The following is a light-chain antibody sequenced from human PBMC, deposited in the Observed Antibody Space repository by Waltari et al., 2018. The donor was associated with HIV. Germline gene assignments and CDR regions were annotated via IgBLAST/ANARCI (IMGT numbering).Light chain of an antibody. J-gene: IGLJ2*01. CDR3: SSYTTSSTMI. Sequence: QSALTQPASVSGSPGQSITISCTGTTSDVGGYNYVSWYQQHPGKAPKLMIYDVSNLPSGVSPRFSGSKSDNTASLTISGLQADDEADYFCSSYTTSSTMIFGGGTKLTVL. CDR2: DVS. CDR1: TSDVGGYNY. V-gene: IGLV2-14*03.